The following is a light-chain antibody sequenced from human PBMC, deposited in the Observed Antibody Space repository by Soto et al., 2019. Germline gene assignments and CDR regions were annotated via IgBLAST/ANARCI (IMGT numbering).Light chain of an antibody. CDR3: QHYYKWPPAWT. Sequence: DIVMTQSPDILSVSPGQRVILSCTTSQSGDSSLAWYQQLPGQAPRLLIYDVAIRATGIPDRFSGSGSGTEFTLTISSLQSEDIAIYYCQHYYKWPPAWTFGQGTKVEIK. V-gene: IGKV3D-15*01. CDR2: DVA. CDR1: QSGDSS. J-gene: IGKJ1*01.